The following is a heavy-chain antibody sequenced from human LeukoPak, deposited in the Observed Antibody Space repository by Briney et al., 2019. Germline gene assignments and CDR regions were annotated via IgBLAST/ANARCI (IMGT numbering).Heavy chain of an antibody. CDR1: GFTFSSYG. J-gene: IGHJ4*02. CDR2: IRYDGSNK. V-gene: IGHV3-30*02. Sequence: PGGSLRLSCAASGFTFSSYGMHWVRQAPGKGLGWVAFIRYDGSNKYYADSVKGRFTISRDNSKNTLYLQMNSLRAEDTAVHYCAKDRSRIAAAGTPFDYWGQGTLVTVSS. D-gene: IGHD6-13*01. CDR3: AKDRSRIAAAGTPFDY.